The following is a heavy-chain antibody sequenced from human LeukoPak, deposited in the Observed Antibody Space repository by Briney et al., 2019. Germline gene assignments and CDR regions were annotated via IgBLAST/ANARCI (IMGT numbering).Heavy chain of an antibody. CDR3: VKFGVDYDMGV. CDR1: GDSISGSY. Sequence: SETLSLTCTVSGDSISGSYWTWVRQPPGQGLEWIGQVHYSGRADYNPSLKRRITISVDTSKNQMSLTLTSVTAADTAIYYCVKFGVDYDMGVWGQGTTVTVSS. CDR2: VHYSGRA. D-gene: IGHD3-16*01. V-gene: IGHV4-59*01. J-gene: IGHJ6*02.